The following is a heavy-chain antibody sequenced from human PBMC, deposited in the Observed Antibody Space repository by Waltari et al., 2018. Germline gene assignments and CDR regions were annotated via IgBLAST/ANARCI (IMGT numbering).Heavy chain of an antibody. D-gene: IGHD2-21*01. V-gene: IGHV4-34*01. Sequence: QVQLQQWGAGLLKPSETLSLTCAVYGGSFSGYYWSWIRQPPGKGLEWIGEINHSGRPNYNPSLKSRVTISVDTSKNQFSLKLSSVTAADTAVYYCARGNRIPHSYYYYGMDVWGQGTTVTVSS. CDR3: ARGNRIPHSYYYYGMDV. J-gene: IGHJ6*02. CDR2: INHSGRP. CDR1: GGSFSGYY.